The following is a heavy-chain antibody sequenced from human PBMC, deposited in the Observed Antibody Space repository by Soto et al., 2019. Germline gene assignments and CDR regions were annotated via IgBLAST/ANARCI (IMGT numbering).Heavy chain of an antibody. V-gene: IGHV3-23*01. Sequence: WGWQDHEKGLEWVSAISNSFSEGNTHYADSVKGRFTISRDNDKNTVFLEMTSLRAEDTAVYYSAKVFSPRLGNYCGSWRQRTPVTVSS. CDR2: ISNSFSEGNT. CDR3: AKVFSPRLGNYCGS. D-gene: IGHD1-26*01. J-gene: IGHJ4*02.